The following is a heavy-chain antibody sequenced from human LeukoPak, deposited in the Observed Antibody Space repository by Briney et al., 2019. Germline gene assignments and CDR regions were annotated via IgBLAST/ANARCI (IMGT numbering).Heavy chain of an antibody. CDR2: IRYDGSNK. Sequence: GGSLRLSCAASGFTFSSYGMHWVRQAPGKGLEWVAFIRYDGSNKYYADSVKGRFTISRDNSKNTLYLQMNSLRAEDTAVYYCAKGVIFGVLNYYYMDVWGKGNTVTVSS. CDR3: AKGVIFGVLNYYYMDV. D-gene: IGHD3-3*01. CDR1: GFTFSSYG. J-gene: IGHJ6*03. V-gene: IGHV3-30*02.